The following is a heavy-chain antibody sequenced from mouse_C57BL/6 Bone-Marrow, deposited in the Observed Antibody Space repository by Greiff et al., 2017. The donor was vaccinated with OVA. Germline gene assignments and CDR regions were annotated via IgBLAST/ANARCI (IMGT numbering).Heavy chain of an antibody. V-gene: IGHV1-50*01. CDR2: IDPSDSYT. Sequence: QVHVKQPGAELVKPGASVKLSCKASGYTFTSYWMQWVKQRPGQGLEWIGEIDPSDSYTNYNQKFKGKATLTVDTSSSTAYMQLSSLTSEDSAVYYCARSLAYWGQGTLVTVSA. CDR3: ARSLAY. CDR1: GYTFTSYW. J-gene: IGHJ3*01.